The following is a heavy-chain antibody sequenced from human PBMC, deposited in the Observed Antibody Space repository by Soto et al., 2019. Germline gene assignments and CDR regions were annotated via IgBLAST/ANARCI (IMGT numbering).Heavy chain of an antibody. CDR3: ARVWWYSSSSRLYYFDY. Sequence: QVQLVQSGAEVKKPGSSVKVSCKASGGTFSSYAISWVRQAPGQGLEWMGGIIPIFGTANYAQKFQGRVTITADDSTSTAYMELSSLRSEDTAVYYCARVWWYSSSSRLYYFDYWGQGTLVTVSS. CDR1: GGTFSSYA. CDR2: IIPIFGTA. D-gene: IGHD6-6*01. J-gene: IGHJ4*02. V-gene: IGHV1-69*01.